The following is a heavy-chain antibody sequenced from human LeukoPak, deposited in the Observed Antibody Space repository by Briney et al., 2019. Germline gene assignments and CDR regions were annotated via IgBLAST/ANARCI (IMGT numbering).Heavy chain of an antibody. CDR3: ASLGRRATTVDY. Sequence: SGTLSLTCAVSGGSISSSNWWSWVRQPPGKGLKWIGEIYHSGSTNYNPSLKSRVTISVDKSKNQFSLKLSSVTAADTAVYYCASLGRRATTVDYWGQGTLVTVSS. J-gene: IGHJ4*02. CDR1: GGSISSSNW. V-gene: IGHV4-4*02. CDR2: IYHSGST. D-gene: IGHD1-26*01.